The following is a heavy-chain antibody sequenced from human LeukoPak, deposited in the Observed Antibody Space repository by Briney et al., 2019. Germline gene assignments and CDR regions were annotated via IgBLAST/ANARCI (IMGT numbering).Heavy chain of an antibody. CDR3: ARGTRIAVTGTSQRKKFDF. CDR1: GYTFTSYD. J-gene: IGHJ4*02. CDR2: MNPNSGNT. D-gene: IGHD6-19*01. Sequence: ASVKVSCKASGYTFTSYDINWVRQATGQGLECMGWMNPNSGNTGYEQKFQGRVTITRDTSIDTAYMELSSLRSEDTAVYYCARGTRIAVTGTSQRKKFDFWGQGTLVTVSS. V-gene: IGHV1-8*03.